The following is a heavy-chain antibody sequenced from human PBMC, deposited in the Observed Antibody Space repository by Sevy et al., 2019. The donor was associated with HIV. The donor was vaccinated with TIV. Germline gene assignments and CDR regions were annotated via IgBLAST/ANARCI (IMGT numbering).Heavy chain of an antibody. CDR1: GFTFDDYA. Sequence: GGSLRLSCVASGFTFDDYAMHWVRQAPGKGPEWVSGSSWNSGSIGYAESVKGRFTISRDNAKNSLYLQMNSLRVEDTALYYCAKGIGYSNGWYSWFDSWGLGTLVTVSS. J-gene: IGHJ5*01. CDR2: SSWNSGSI. D-gene: IGHD6-19*01. CDR3: AKGIGYSNGWYSWFDS. V-gene: IGHV3-9*01.